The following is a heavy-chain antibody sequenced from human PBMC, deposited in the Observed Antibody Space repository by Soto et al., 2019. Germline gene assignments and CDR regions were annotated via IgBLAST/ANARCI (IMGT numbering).Heavy chain of an antibody. Sequence: GSLRLSCAASGFTFSSYWMHWVRQAPGKGLVWVSRINSDGSSTSYADSVKGRFTISRDNAKNTLYLQMNSLRAEDTAVYYCARGAPHDYYGHMDVWGKGTTVTVSS. CDR3: ARGAPHDYYGHMDV. V-gene: IGHV3-74*01. CDR2: INSDGSST. J-gene: IGHJ6*03. D-gene: IGHD3-10*01. CDR1: GFTFSSYW.